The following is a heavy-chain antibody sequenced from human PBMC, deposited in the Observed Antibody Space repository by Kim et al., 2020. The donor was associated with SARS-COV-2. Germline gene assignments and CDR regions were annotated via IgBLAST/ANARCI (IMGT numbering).Heavy chain of an antibody. V-gene: IGHV3-48*02. CDR3: ARDPHSLDY. J-gene: IGHJ4*02. D-gene: IGHD3-16*02. Sequence: YYADSVKGRFPISRDNAKNSLYLQMSNLRDEDTAVYYCARDPHSLDYRGQGTLVTVSS.